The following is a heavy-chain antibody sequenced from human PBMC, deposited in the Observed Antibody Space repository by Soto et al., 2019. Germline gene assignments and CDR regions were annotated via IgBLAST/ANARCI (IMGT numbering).Heavy chain of an antibody. D-gene: IGHD2-15*01. CDR2: INPNSGGT. Sequence: QVQLVQSGAEVKKPGASVKVSCKASGYTFTGYYMHWVRQAPGQGLEWMGWINPNSGGTNYAQKFQGWVTMTRDTSISTAYMELSRLRSDDTAAYCCARGGYCSGGSCYYNWFDPWGQGTLVTVSS. V-gene: IGHV1-2*04. CDR1: GYTFTGYY. CDR3: ARGGYCSGGSCYYNWFDP. J-gene: IGHJ5*02.